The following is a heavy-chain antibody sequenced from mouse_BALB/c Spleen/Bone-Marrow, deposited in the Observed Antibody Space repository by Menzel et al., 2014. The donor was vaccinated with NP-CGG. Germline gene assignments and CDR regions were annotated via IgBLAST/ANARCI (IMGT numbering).Heavy chain of an antibody. D-gene: IGHD1-1*01. J-gene: IGHJ3*01. Sequence: EVQLQESGAELVKPGASVKLSCTASGFNIKDTYMHWVKQRPEQGLEWIGRIDPANGNTKYDPKFQGKATITADTSSNAAYLQVSSLTSKETAVYYCARYNYGSSQFAYWGQGTLVTVSA. CDR3: ARYNYGSSQFAY. CDR2: IDPANGNT. CDR1: GFNIKDTY. V-gene: IGHV14-3*02.